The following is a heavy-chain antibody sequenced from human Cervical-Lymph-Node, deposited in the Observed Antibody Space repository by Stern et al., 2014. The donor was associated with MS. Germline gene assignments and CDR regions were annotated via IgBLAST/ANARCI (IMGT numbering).Heavy chain of an antibody. CDR3: ARDLND. J-gene: IGHJ4*02. CDR2: IIPIFVRA. V-gene: IGHV1-69*06. Sequence: QLVQSGPEVKKPGSSLKVSCRASGGTFTNAAINWVRQAPGQGLEWTGGIIPIFVRANYAQKFQGRVTIIADKSANTTYMELSSLTYEDTAVYYCARDLNDWGQGTQVTVSS. CDR1: GGTFTNAA.